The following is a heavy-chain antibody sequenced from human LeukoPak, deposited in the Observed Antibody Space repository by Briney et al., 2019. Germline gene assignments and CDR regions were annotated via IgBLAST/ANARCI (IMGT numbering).Heavy chain of an antibody. D-gene: IGHD1-26*01. CDR2: VSKDGNKQ. CDR3: ARNPQGDYYFDS. V-gene: IGHV3-30-3*01. Sequence: GGSLRLSCAASGSIFDTIALHWVRQAPGKGLEWVAVVSKDGNKQDYADSVKGRFTISRDNSENTVYLQMNSLRDEDTALYFCARNPQGDYYFDSWGQGIQVTVFS. J-gene: IGHJ4*02. CDR1: GSIFDTIA.